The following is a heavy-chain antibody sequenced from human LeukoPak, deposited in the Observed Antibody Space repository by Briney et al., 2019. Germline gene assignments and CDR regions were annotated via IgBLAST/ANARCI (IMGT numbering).Heavy chain of an antibody. CDR3: ARIWLRAFDI. CDR2: IYPDDSDT. D-gene: IGHD3-16*01. V-gene: IGHV5-51*01. Sequence: GESLKSSCKGSGYSFSNDWIGWVRQMPGKGLEWMGIIYPDDSDTRYSPSFQGQVTISADKSISTAYLQWSSLKASDTAMYYCARIWLRAFDIWGQGTMVTVSS. CDR1: GYSFSNDW. J-gene: IGHJ3*02.